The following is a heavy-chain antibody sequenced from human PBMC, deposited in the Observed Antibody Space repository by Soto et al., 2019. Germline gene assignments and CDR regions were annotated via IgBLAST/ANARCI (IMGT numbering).Heavy chain of an antibody. J-gene: IGHJ4*02. V-gene: IGHV4-4*02. Sequence: QVQLQESGPGLVKPSGTLSLTCAVSGGSISSSNWWSWVRQPPGKGLEWIGEIYHSGSTNYNPSLKSRVTIPVDKSKNQCSLKLSSVTAADTAVYYCERNSPAARTTLFDYWGQGTLVTVSS. CDR1: GGSISSSNW. CDR2: IYHSGST. CDR3: ERNSPAARTTLFDY. D-gene: IGHD2-2*01.